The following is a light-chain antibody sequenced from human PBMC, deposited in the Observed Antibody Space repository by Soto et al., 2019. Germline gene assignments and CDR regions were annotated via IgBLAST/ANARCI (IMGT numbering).Light chain of an antibody. CDR2: GAS. CDR3: HQVGSSPPAFT. Sequence: ESMLTQSPGTLSLSPGERATLSCRASQSVSTRYLDWYQQKPGQAPRLLIYGASIRATGIPDRFSGSGSGTGFTLTISRLEPEVFAVYYCHQVGSSPPAFTFGQGAKVEI. J-gene: IGKJ2*01. V-gene: IGKV3-20*01. CDR1: QSVSTRY.